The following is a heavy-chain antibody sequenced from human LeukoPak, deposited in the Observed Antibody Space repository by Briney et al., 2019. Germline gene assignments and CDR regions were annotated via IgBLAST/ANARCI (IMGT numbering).Heavy chain of an antibody. J-gene: IGHJ6*02. D-gene: IGHD3-10*01. CDR3: ARHYYGSGSYYSHGMDV. V-gene: IGHV4-59*08. CDR1: GGSISSYY. Sequence: PETLSLTCTVSGGSISSYYWSWIRQPPGKGLEWIGYIYYSGSTNYNPSLKSRVTISVDTSKNQFSLKLSSVAAADTAVYYCARHYYGSGSYYSHGMDVWGQGTTVTVSS. CDR2: IYYSGST.